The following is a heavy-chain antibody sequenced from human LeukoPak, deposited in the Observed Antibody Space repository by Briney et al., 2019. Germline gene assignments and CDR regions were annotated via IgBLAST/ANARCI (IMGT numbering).Heavy chain of an antibody. D-gene: IGHD3-10*01. Sequence: ASVKVSCKASGYTFTGYYMRWVRQAPGQGLEWMGWINPNSGGTNYAQKFQGRVTMTRDTSISTAYMELRRLRSDDTAVYYCARDSSMVRGVIGYWGQGTLVTVSS. V-gene: IGHV1-2*02. CDR2: INPNSGGT. CDR3: ARDSSMVRGVIGY. CDR1: GYTFTGYY. J-gene: IGHJ4*02.